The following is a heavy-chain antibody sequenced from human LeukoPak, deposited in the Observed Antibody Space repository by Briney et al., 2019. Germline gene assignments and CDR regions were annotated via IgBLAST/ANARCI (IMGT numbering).Heavy chain of an antibody. CDR1: GFTLSSYW. V-gene: IGHV3-7*04. D-gene: IGHD3-10*01. CDR3: ARGYGSGSYTPTKN. J-gene: IGHJ4*02. CDR2: IKHGGSEK. Sequence: PGGSLRLSCAASGFTLSSYWMSWVRQAPGKGLEGVANIKHGGSEKYYVDSVEGRFTISRDDAKNSLYLEMNSLRVEDTAVYYCARGYGSGSYTPTKNWGQGVLVTVSS.